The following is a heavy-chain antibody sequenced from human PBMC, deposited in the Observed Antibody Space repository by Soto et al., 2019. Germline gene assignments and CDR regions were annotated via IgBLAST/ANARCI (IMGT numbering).Heavy chain of an antibody. J-gene: IGHJ4*02. CDR3: ARRKANQDYFDY. Sequence: TLSLTYTLAADSISSDGYCWSCIRQHPGKGLEWIGYIHYSGSTYYNSSIKSRVAISVDTSKNQFSLKLSSVNAADTAVYYCARRKANQDYFDYWGQGTLGTVSS. CDR1: ADSISSDGYC. CDR2: IHYSGST. V-gene: IGHV4-31*03.